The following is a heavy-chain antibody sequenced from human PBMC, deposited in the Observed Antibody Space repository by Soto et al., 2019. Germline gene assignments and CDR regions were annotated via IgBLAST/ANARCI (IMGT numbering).Heavy chain of an antibody. D-gene: IGHD6-6*01. V-gene: IGHV1-2*02. Sequence: ASVKVSCKASGYSFTDYYVHWVRQAPGQGLECMGLINPNTGGTTYAQKFQGRVAMTRDTSTNTAYMELRSLRSDDTAVYYCARADSPIAARLHSYYYGMDVWGQGTTVTVSS. CDR2: INPNTGGT. CDR3: ARADSPIAARLHSYYYGMDV. CDR1: GYSFTDYY. J-gene: IGHJ6*02.